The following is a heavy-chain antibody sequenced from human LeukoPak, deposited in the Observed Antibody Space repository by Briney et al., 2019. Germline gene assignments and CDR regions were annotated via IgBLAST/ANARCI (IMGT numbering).Heavy chain of an antibody. Sequence: GGALRLSCAASEFTFVRYAMNWVRQAPGKGLEWVSYISSSSFKIGYADSVKGRFTISRDNSKNSLYLQMDSLRVEDTAVYYCVRDPSYGSSWYYYMDVWGKGTTVTVSS. CDR3: VRDPSYGSSWYYYMDV. CDR2: ISSSSFKI. D-gene: IGHD6-13*01. CDR1: EFTFVRYA. V-gene: IGHV3-48*04. J-gene: IGHJ6*03.